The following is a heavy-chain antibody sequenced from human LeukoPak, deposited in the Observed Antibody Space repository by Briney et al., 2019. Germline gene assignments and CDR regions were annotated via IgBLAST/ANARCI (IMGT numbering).Heavy chain of an antibody. J-gene: IGHJ2*01. CDR2: IWYDGSNK. CDR3: ARTYGDYAYWYFDL. V-gene: IGHV3-33*01. Sequence: PGGSLRLSCAASGFTFSSYGMHWVRQAPGKGLEWVAVIWYDGSNKYYADSVKGRFTISRDNSKNTLYLQMNSLRAEDTAVYYCARTYGDYAYWYFDLWGRGTLVTVSS. D-gene: IGHD4-17*01. CDR1: GFTFSSYG.